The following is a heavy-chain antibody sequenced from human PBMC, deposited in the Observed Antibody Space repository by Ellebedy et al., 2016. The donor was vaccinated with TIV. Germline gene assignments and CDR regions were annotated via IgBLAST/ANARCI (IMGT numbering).Heavy chain of an antibody. CDR1: GFTFSDHY. CDR2: SRNKADSYTT. CDR3: AKDAVGSMFN. Sequence: GGSLRLXXAASGFTFSDHYMDWVRQAPGKGLEWVGRSRNKADSYTTEYAASVKGRFTISRDDSKNSLYLQMNSLKAEDTAVYYCAKDAVGSMFNWGQGTLVTVSS. J-gene: IGHJ4*02. V-gene: IGHV3-72*01. D-gene: IGHD3-10*02.